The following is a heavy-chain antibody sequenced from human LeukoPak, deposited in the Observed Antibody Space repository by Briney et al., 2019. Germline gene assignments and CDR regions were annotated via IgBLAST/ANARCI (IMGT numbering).Heavy chain of an antibody. CDR1: GNYW. Sequence: GGSLRLSCAASGNYWMHWVRQAPGKGLVWVSHVNSDGSWTSHADSVKGRFTISKDNAKNTVYLQMNNLRTEDTAVYYCVSFYETNWGRGTLVTVSS. V-gene: IGHV3-74*01. CDR2: VNSDGSWT. CDR3: VSFYETN. J-gene: IGHJ4*02. D-gene: IGHD2-2*01.